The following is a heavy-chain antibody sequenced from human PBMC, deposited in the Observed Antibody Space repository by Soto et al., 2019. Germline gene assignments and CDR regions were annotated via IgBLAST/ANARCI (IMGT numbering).Heavy chain of an antibody. J-gene: IGHJ4*02. CDR1: GYIFTAYS. CDR2: VNPSGGST. CDR3: ARDRRIQLWRLFDY. V-gene: IGHV1-46*01. D-gene: IGHD5-18*01. Sequence: ASVKVSCKASGYIFTAYSMHLVRRAPGQGLEWMGVVNPSGGSTNYAQKFQGRVTMTTDTSTSTAYMELRSLRSDDTAVYYCARDRRIQLWRLFDYWGQGTLVTVSS.